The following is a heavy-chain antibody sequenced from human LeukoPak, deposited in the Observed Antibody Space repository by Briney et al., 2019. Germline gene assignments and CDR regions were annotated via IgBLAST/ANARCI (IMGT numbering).Heavy chain of an antibody. V-gene: IGHV3-30*02. CDR2: IRYDGSNE. CDR1: GFTFSSYG. J-gene: IGHJ4*02. D-gene: IGHD2-2*01. Sequence: GGSLRLSCAASGFTFSSYGMHWVRQAPGKGLEWVTFIRYDGSNEYYADSVKGRFTISRDNSKNTLYLQMGSLRAEDMAVYYCAREERYCSSTSCYSSFDYWGQGTLVTVSS. CDR3: AREERYCSSTSCYSSFDY.